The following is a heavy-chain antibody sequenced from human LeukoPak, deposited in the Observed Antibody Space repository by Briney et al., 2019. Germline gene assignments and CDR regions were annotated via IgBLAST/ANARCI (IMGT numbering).Heavy chain of an antibody. J-gene: IGHJ4*02. V-gene: IGHV4-4*02. Sequence: SETLSLTCAVSGGSITSGNWWTWVRQSPGKGLEWIGEIHHGGTTNYNPSLKSRVTISVDKSKNQFSLKLNSVTAADTAVYYCARGSMVRGYPTRYWGQGTLVTVSS. D-gene: IGHD3-10*01. CDR2: IHHGGTT. CDR3: ARGSMVRGYPTRY. CDR1: GGSITSGNW.